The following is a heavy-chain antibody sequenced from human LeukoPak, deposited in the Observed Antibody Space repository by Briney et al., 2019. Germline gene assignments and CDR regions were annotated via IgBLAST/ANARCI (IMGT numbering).Heavy chain of an antibody. Sequence: PGGSLRLSCAAAGFTFSSNYMRWVRQAPGRGLEWVSVIYSGGSTYYADSVKGRFTISRDNAKNTLYLQMNSLRAEDTAVYYCVRDGGAWIWGQGTLVTVSS. CDR2: IYSGGST. CDR3: VRDGGAWI. J-gene: IGHJ4*02. V-gene: IGHV3-53*01. D-gene: IGHD2-2*03. CDR1: GFTFSSNY.